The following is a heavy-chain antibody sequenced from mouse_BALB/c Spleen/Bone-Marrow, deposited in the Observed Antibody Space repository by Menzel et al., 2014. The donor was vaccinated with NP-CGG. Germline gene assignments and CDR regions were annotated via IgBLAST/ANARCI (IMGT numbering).Heavy chain of an antibody. J-gene: IGHJ1*01. CDR1: GYSITSDYA. Sequence: VQLKESGPGLVKPSQSLSLTCTVTGYSITSDYAWNWIRQFPGNKLEWMGYISYSDITSYNPSLKSRISITRDTSKNQFFLQLNSVTTEDTATYYCARSRGLRRDWYFDVWGAGTTVTVSS. CDR2: ISYSDIT. V-gene: IGHV3-2*02. CDR3: ARSRGLRRDWYFDV. D-gene: IGHD2-4*01.